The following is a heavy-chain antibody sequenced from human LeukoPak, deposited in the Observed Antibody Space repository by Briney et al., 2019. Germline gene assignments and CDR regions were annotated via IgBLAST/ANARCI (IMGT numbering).Heavy chain of an antibody. D-gene: IGHD3/OR15-3a*01. J-gene: IGHJ6*03. CDR3: ARDLYWTGSPPYYYYMDV. CDR2: IYTSGSA. V-gene: IGHV4-4*07. CDR1: GDSISSSY. Sequence: SETPSLTCTVSGDSISSSYWSWIRQPAGKGLEWIGRIYTSGSANYNPSLKSRVTMSVDTSNNQFSLKLNSVTAADTAVFYCARDLYWTGSPPYYYYMDVWGKGTAVTVSS.